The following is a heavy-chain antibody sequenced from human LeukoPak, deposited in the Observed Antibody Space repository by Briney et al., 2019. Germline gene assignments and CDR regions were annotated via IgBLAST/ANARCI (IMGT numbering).Heavy chain of an antibody. CDR3: ARGTPTTRDFDS. D-gene: IGHD4-11*01. Sequence: GGSLRLSCAGSGFTFSSYSMNWVRQAPGKGLEWVSSISSSSSYIYYADSLKGRFTISRDNAKNSLYLQMNSLRAEDTAVYYCARGTPTTRDFDSWGQGTLVTVSS. CDR2: ISSSSSYI. V-gene: IGHV3-21*06. CDR1: GFTFSSYS. J-gene: IGHJ4*02.